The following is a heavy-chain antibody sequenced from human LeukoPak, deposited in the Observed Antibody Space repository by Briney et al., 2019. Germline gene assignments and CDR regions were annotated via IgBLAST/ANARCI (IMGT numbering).Heavy chain of an antibody. CDR2: INPNSGGT. D-gene: IGHD2-2*01. CDR1: GYTFTGYY. V-gene: IGHV1-2*04. J-gene: IGHJ4*02. Sequence: ASVKGSCKASGYTFTGYYMHWVRQAPGQGLEWMGWINPNSGGTNYAQKFQGWVTMTRDTSISTAYMELSRLRSDDTAVYYCARGRIVVVPAATPAYYFDYWGQGTLVTVSS. CDR3: ARGRIVVVPAATPAYYFDY.